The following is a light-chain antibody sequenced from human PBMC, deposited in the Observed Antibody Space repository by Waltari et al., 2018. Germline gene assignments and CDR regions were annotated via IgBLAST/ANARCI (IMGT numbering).Light chain of an antibody. CDR3: LVWDMNNDHPWV. J-gene: IGLJ3*02. CDR2: DDS. Sequence: SYVLTQPPSVSVAPGQTARITCEGNSIGSKSIHWYQQKPGQAPVLVVYDDSARPSGIPKRFSGSNSENTATLTISRVEAGDEADYFCLVWDMNNDHPWVFGGGTKLTVL. V-gene: IGLV3-21*02. CDR1: SIGSKS.